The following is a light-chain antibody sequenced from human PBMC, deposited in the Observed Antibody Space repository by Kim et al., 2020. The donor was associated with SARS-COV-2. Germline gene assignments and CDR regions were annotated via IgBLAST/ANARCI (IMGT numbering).Light chain of an antibody. J-gene: IGKJ2*03. V-gene: IGKV3-20*01. Sequence: PGETATLSCRASQSVSSSYLAWYQQKPGQAPRLLIYGASSRATGIPDRFSGSGSGTDFTLTISRLEPEDFAVYYCQQYGSSPPMYSFCQGTKLEI. CDR2: GAS. CDR1: QSVSSSY. CDR3: QQYGSSPPMYS.